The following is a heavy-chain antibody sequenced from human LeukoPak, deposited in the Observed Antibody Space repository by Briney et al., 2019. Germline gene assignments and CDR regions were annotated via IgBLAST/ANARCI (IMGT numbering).Heavy chain of an antibody. V-gene: IGHV3-30*02. D-gene: IGHD2-2*03. J-gene: IGHJ4*02. CDR3: AKADDGYCSATSCYGDH. CDR2: IRYDGTNK. CDR1: GFTFNSYG. Sequence: GGSLRLSCAASGFTFNSYGMHWVRQAPGKGLEWVAFIRYDGTNKYCADSVKGRFTISRDNFRNTLFLQMNSLRPEDTAVYYCAKADDGYCSATSCYGDHWGQGTLVTVSS.